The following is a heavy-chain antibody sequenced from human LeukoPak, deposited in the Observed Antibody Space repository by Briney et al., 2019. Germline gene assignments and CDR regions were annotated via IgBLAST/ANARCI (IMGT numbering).Heavy chain of an antibody. Sequence: LSGGSLRLSCAASGFTFSSYAMSWVRQAPGKGLEWVSAISGSGGSTYYADSVKGRFTISRDNSKNTLYLQMNSLRAEDTAVYYCVRGQLWSYYHDYWGQGTLVTVSS. CDR3: VRGQLWSYYHDY. D-gene: IGHD3-16*01. V-gene: IGHV3-23*01. CDR1: GFTFSSYA. CDR2: ISGSGGST. J-gene: IGHJ4*02.